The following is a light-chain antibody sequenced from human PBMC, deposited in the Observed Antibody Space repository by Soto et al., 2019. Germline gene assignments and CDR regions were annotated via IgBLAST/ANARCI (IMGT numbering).Light chain of an antibody. Sequence: IVLTQSPDTLSLSPGERATLSCRASQSVSSYLAWYQQKPGQAPRLLIFDASTRATGIPARFSGSGSGTDFNLTISSLEPEDFGVYYCQHRSIWPVSFGQGTRLEIK. V-gene: IGKV3-11*01. J-gene: IGKJ5*01. CDR2: DAS. CDR3: QHRSIWPVS. CDR1: QSVSSY.